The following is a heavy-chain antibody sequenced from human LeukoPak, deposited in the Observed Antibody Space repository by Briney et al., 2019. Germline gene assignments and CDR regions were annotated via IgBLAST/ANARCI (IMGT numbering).Heavy chain of an antibody. CDR1: GFTFSDYS. CDR2: ISYVTSYI. D-gene: IGHD2-8*01. CDR3: ARVGYCSTSSGKTPGGFDY. Sequence: GGSLRLSCAASGFTFSDYSMNWVRQAPGRGLEWVSSISYVTSYIYYSGSVKGRFTVSRDNAKNSLYLQMNNLRVEDTAVYYCARVGYCSTSSGKTPGGFDYWGQGALVTVSS. V-gene: IGHV3-21*01. J-gene: IGHJ4*02.